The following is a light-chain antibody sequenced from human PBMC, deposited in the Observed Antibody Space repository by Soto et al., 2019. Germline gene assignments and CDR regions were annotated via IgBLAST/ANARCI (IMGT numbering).Light chain of an antibody. V-gene: IGKV1-5*01. Sequence: DIQMTQSPATLSASVGDRVTITCRASQNIYTWLAWYQQKPGRAPKFLIYDASSLESGVPSRFSGSGSGTEFTLTISNLQPDDFATYYCQHYNSYSEAFGQGAKVDIK. CDR1: QNIYTW. CDR3: QHYNSYSEA. J-gene: IGKJ1*01. CDR2: DAS.